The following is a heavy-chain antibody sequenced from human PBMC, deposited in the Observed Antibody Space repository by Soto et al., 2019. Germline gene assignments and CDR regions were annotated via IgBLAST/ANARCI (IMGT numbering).Heavy chain of an antibody. J-gene: IGHJ6*02. D-gene: IGHD6-25*01. V-gene: IGHV4-39*01. Sequence: QLQLQKSGPGLVKPSETLSLTCTVSGGSISSSSYYWGWIRQPPGKGLEWIGSIYYSGSTYYNPSLKSRVTISVDTSKNQFSLKLSSVTAADTAVYYCARDGNGGYVVFVDVWGQGTTVTVSS. CDR2: IYYSGST. CDR1: GGSISSSSYY. CDR3: ARDGNGGYVVFVDV.